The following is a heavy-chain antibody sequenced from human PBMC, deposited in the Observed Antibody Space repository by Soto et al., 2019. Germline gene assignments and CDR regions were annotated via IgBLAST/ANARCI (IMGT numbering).Heavy chain of an antibody. J-gene: IGHJ4*02. CDR3: AAGAGWEQGY. V-gene: IGHV3-7*05. CDR2: INQDGGVK. CDR1: GFTLSNYF. D-gene: IGHD1-26*01. Sequence: EVQLVESGGGLVQPGGSLRLSCSASGFTLSNYFMAWVRQAPGKGLEWVANINQDGGVKHYVDSVRGRFTTSRDNAKNSLHLEMNSLRVEDTAVYFGAAGAGWEQGYWGQGTLVTVSS.